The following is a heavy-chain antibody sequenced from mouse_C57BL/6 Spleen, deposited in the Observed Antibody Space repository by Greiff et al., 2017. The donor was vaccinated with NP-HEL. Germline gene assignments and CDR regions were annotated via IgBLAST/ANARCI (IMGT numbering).Heavy chain of an antibody. D-gene: IGHD4-1*01. CDR3: ARKGLGLYYAMDD. Sequence: VMLVESGPGLVQPSQSLSITCTVSGFSLTSYGVHWVRQSPGKGLEWLGVIWSGGSTDYNAAFISRLSISKDNSKSQVFFKMNSLQADDTAIYYCARKGLGLYYAMDDWGKGTSVTVSS. V-gene: IGHV2-2*01. J-gene: IGHJ4*01. CDR2: IWSGGST. CDR1: GFSLTSYG.